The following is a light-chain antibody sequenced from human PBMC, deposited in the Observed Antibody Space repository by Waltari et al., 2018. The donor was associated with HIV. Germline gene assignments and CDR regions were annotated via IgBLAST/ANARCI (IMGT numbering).Light chain of an antibody. CDR1: ALPKQY. CDR2: KDS. Sequence: SYELTQPPSVSVSPGQTDRITCSGDALPKQYASWYQQKPGQAPVVMIYKDSERPSGIPERFSGSSSGTTVTLTISGVQAEDEADYYCQSADSSGTHYVFGTGTKVTVL. V-gene: IGLV3-25*03. CDR3: QSADSSGTHYV. J-gene: IGLJ1*01.